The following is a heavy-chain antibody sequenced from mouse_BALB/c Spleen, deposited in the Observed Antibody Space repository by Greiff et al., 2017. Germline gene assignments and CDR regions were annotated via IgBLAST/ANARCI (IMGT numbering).Heavy chain of an antibody. J-gene: IGHJ3*01. CDR2: IWAGGST. CDR3: ARGPYGNYVWFAY. Sequence: VKLMESGPGLVAPSQSLSITCTVSGFSLTSYGVHWVRQPPGKGLEWLGVIWAGGSTNYNSALMSRLSISKDNSKSQVFLKMNSLQTDDTAMYYCARGPYGNYVWFAYWGQGTLVTVSA. CDR1: GFSLTSYG. V-gene: IGHV2-9*02. D-gene: IGHD2-1*01.